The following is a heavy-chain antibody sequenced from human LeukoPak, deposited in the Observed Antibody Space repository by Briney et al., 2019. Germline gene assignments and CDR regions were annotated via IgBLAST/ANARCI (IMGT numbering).Heavy chain of an antibody. V-gene: IGHV3-43D*03. CDR1: GLTFDDYA. CDR3: AKKDPDAFDI. Sequence: QPGGSLRLSCAASGLTFDDYAMHWVRQAPGKGLEWVSLISWDGGDTYYADSVKGRFTISRDNSKHSLYLQMNSLRTEDTALYYCAKKDPDAFDIWGQGTMVTVSS. J-gene: IGHJ3*02. CDR2: ISWDGGDT. D-gene: IGHD2-15*01.